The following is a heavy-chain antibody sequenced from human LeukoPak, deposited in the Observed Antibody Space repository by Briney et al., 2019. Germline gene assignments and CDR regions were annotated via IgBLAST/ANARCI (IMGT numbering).Heavy chain of an antibody. J-gene: IGHJ4*02. V-gene: IGHV4-59*08. CDR3: ASLTLADTSRYGEFDY. D-gene: IGHD3-22*01. Sequence: SETLSLTCTVSGGSISSYYWSWIRQPPGKGLEWIGYIHYSGNTDYNPSLKSRVTVSMDTSKNQLSLRLNSVTAADTAVYYCASLTLADTSRYGEFDYWGQGTLVTVSS. CDR1: GGSISSYY. CDR2: IHYSGNT.